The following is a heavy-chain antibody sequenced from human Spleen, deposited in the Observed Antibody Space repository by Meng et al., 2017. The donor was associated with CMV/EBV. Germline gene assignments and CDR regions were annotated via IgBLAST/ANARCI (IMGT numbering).Heavy chain of an antibody. CDR3: AHTKRITIFGVVSKREDWFDP. CDR2: IYWNDDK. CDR1: SGVG. Sequence: SGVGVGWIRQPPGKALEWLALIYWNDDKRYSPSLKSRLTITKDTSKNQEVLTMTNMDPVDTATYYCAHTKRITIFGVVSKREDWFDPWGQGTLVTVSS. D-gene: IGHD3-3*01. V-gene: IGHV2-5*01. J-gene: IGHJ5*02.